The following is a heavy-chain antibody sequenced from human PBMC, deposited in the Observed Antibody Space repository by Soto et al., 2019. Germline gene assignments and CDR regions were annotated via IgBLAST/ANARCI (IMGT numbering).Heavy chain of an antibody. J-gene: IGHJ4*02. Sequence: EVQLVESGGGLVQPGGSLRLSCAASGFTFSDHYMEWVRQAPGKGLEWVGRIRNKANSDTTEYGASVKGRFTISRDDSMNSLSLQMNSLKPEDTAVYYCASAWFGELKDFDNWGQGTLVTVAS. CDR1: GFTFSDHY. V-gene: IGHV3-72*01. CDR3: ASAWFGELKDFDN. CDR2: IRNKANSDTT. D-gene: IGHD3-10*01.